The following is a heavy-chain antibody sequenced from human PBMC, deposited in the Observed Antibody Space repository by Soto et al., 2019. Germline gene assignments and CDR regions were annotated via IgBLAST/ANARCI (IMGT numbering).Heavy chain of an antibody. CDR3: ARGGADHNHYGMDV. CDR1: GFTLTTYA. V-gene: IGHV3-23*01. D-gene: IGHD3-10*01. J-gene: IGHJ6*02. CDR2: MNGAGTST. Sequence: VQLLESGGGLVQPGGSLRLSCAASGFTLTTYAMSWVRQPPGKGLEWVSSMNGAGTSTSYADSVKGRFTTSRDNSKNTLFLEMNSLRAEDTAVYYCARGGADHNHYGMDVWGQGTTVIVSS.